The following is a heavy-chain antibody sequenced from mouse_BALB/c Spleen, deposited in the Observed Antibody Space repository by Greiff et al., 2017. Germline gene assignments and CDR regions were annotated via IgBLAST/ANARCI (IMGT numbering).Heavy chain of an antibody. D-gene: IGHD2-1*01. Sequence: EVKVVESGGGLVKPGGSLKLSCAASGFTFSSYAMSWVRQTPEKRLEWVASISSGGSTYYPDSVKGRFTISRDNARNILYLQMSSLRSEDTAMYYCARGDGNYGGWYFDVWGAGTTVTVSS. J-gene: IGHJ1*01. V-gene: IGHV5-6-5*01. CDR2: ISSGGST. CDR3: ARGDGNYGGWYFDV. CDR1: GFTFSSYA.